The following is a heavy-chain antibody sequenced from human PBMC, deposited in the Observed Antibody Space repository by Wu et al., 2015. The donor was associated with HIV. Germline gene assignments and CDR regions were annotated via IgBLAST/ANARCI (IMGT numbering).Heavy chain of an antibody. V-gene: IGHV1-2*02. D-gene: IGHD3-3*02. CDR1: GYTFTGYY. CDR2: INPDTGAT. Sequence: QVQLVQSGAEVRKPGASVRVSCKTSGYTFTGYYIHWVRQAPGQGLEWMGWINPDTGATKYSQKFQGRVTMTRNTSISTAYMELSSLGSEDTAVYYCASAIRGGPSPRIYYYYGMDVWGQGTTVTVSS. J-gene: IGHJ6*02. CDR3: ASAIRGGPSPRIYYYYGMDV.